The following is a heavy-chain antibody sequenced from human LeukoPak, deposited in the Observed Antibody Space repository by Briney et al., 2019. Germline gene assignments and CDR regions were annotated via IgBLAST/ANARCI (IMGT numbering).Heavy chain of an antibody. D-gene: IGHD6-6*01. CDR3: AREFSTSSTAFDI. CDR1: GGSISSYY. V-gene: IGHV4-59*12. Sequence: PSETLSLTCTVSGGSISSYYWSWIRQPPGKGLEWIGYIYYSGSTNYNPSLKSRVTISIDTSKNHFSLKLSSVTAADTAVYYCAREFSTSSTAFDIWGQGTMVTVSS. J-gene: IGHJ3*02. CDR2: IYYSGST.